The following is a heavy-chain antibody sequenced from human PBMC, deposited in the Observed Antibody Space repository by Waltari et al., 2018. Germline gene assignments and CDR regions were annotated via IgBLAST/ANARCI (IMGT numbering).Heavy chain of an antibody. J-gene: IGHJ3*01. V-gene: IGHV3-49*04. CDR2: IRSKLCGGAT. CDR3: KITMIAVDAFDV. CDR1: GFNFGDYA. D-gene: IGHD3-22*01. Sequence: EVQLVESGGGLVQPGRSLRLSCTASGFNFGDYAMSWVRQAPGKGRECVAFIRSKLCGGATEYAASVEGRFTISREDSKSVAYLQMSSLKTDDTGVYFCKITMIAVDAFDVWGQGTMVTVSS.